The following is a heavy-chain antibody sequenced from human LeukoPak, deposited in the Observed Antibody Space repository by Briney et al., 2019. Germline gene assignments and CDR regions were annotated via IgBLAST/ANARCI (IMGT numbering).Heavy chain of an antibody. V-gene: IGHV3-30-3*01. J-gene: IGHJ4*02. D-gene: IGHD5-12*01. CDR3: ARDRGYDSDY. Sequence: GGSLRLSCEASGFTFSSYAMHWVRQAPGKGLEWVAVISYDGSNKYYADSVKGRFTISRDNSKNTLYLQMNSLRAEDTAVYYCARDRGYDSDYWGRGTLVTVSS. CDR1: GFTFSSYA. CDR2: ISYDGSNK.